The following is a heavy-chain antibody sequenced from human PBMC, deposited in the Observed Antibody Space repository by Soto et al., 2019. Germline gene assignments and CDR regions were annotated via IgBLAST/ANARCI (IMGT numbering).Heavy chain of an antibody. CDR2: ISGSGGYT. J-gene: IGHJ1*01. CDR3: AKSYCSSGSCYSGYFQL. Sequence: GGSLRLSCAASGFTFSSYVMSWVRQAPGKGLEWVSGISGSGGYTYYADSVKGRFTISRDNSKNTLYLQINSLRAEDTAVYYCAKSYCSSGSCYSGYFQLWGQGTLVTVSS. D-gene: IGHD2-15*01. V-gene: IGHV3-23*01. CDR1: GFTFSSYV.